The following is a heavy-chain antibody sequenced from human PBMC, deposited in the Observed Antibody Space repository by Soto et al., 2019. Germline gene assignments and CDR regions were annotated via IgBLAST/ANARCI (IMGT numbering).Heavy chain of an antibody. V-gene: IGHV1-58*02. CDR2: IVVGSGNT. CDR3: AARYYDSSGPGDFDI. D-gene: IGHD3-22*01. J-gene: IGHJ3*02. Sequence: QMQLVQSGPEVKKPGTSVKVSCKASGFTFTSSAMQWVRQARGQRLEWIGWIVVGSGNTNYAQKFQERVTITRDMSTSTAYMELSSLRSEEPAVYYCAARYYDSSGPGDFDIWGQGTMVTVSS. CDR1: GFTFTSSA.